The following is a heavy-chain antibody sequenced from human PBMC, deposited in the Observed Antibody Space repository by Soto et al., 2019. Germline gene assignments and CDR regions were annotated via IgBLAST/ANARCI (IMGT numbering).Heavy chain of an antibody. CDR1: GFTFSSYG. J-gene: IGHJ5*02. CDR3: ARDYTPYNWNYLFWFDP. Sequence: GGSLRLSCAASGFTFSSYGMHWVRQAPGKGLEWVAVIWYDGSNKYYADSVKGRFTISRDNSKNTLYLQMNSLRAEDTAVYYCARDYTPYNWNYLFWFDPWGQGTLVTVSS. D-gene: IGHD1-7*01. CDR2: IWYDGSNK. V-gene: IGHV3-33*01.